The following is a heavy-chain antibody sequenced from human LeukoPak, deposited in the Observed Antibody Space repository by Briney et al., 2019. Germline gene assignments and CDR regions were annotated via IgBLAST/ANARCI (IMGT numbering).Heavy chain of an antibody. D-gene: IGHD1-26*01. CDR2: IRSKANSYAT. V-gene: IGHV3-73*01. CDR3: AREEWELRGDAFDI. Sequence: GGSLRLSCAASGFTFSGSAMHWVRQASGKGLEWVGRIRSKANSYATAYAASVKGRFTISRDDSKNTAYLQMNSLKTEDTAVYYCAREEWELRGDAFDIWGQGTMVTVSS. J-gene: IGHJ3*02. CDR1: GFTFSGSA.